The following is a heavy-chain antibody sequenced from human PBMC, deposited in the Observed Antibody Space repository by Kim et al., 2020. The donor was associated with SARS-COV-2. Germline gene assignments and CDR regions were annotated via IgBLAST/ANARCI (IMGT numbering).Heavy chain of an antibody. D-gene: IGHD7-27*01. CDR2: IIPILGIA. CDR3: ARPETGGFFDY. V-gene: IGHV1-69*04. Sequence: SVKVSCKASGGTFSSYAISWVRQAPGQGLEWMGRIIPILGIANYAQKFQGRVTITADKSTSTAYMELSSLRSEDTAVYYCARPETGGFFDYWGQGTLVTVSS. CDR1: GGTFSSYA. J-gene: IGHJ4*02.